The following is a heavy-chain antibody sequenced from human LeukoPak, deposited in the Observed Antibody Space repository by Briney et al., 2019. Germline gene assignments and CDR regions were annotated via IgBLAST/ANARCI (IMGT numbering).Heavy chain of an antibody. CDR3: AREIVVLIKPYYYYYMDV. D-gene: IGHD2-15*01. J-gene: IGHJ6*03. CDR1: GFTFSSYS. Sequence: PGGSLRLSCAASGFTFSSYSMNWVRQAPGKGLEWVSSISSSSSYIYYADSVKGRFTISRDNAKNSLYLQMNSLRAEDTAVYYCAREIVVLIKPYYYYYMDVWGKGTTVTVSS. CDR2: ISSSSSYI. V-gene: IGHV3-21*01.